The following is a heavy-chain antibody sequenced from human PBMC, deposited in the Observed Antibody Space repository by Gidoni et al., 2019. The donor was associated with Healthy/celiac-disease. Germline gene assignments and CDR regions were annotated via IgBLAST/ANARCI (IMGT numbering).Heavy chain of an antibody. Sequence: QVQLVQSGAEVKKPGSSVKVSCKASGGTFSSYAISWVRQAPGQGLEWMGGISPIFGTANYEQKFQGRVTITADESTSTAYMELSSLRSEDTAVYYCARDRADYGDYVMHAFDIWGQGTMVTVSS. V-gene: IGHV1-69*01. D-gene: IGHD4-17*01. J-gene: IGHJ3*02. CDR2: ISPIFGTA. CDR1: GGTFSSYA. CDR3: ARDRADYGDYVMHAFDI.